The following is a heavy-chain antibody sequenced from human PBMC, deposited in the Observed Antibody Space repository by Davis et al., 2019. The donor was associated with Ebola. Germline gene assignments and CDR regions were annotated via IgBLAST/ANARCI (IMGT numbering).Heavy chain of an antibody. CDR3: ARVLRVITNHDAFDI. CDR2: ISGSGGST. J-gene: IGHJ3*02. CDR1: GFTFSSYA. Sequence: PGGSLRLSCAASGFTFSSYAMSWVRQAPGKGLEWVSAISGSGGSTYYADSVKGRFTISRDNSKNTLYLQMNSLRAEDTAVYYCARVLRVITNHDAFDIWGKGTMVTVSS. V-gene: IGHV3-23*01. D-gene: IGHD3-22*01.